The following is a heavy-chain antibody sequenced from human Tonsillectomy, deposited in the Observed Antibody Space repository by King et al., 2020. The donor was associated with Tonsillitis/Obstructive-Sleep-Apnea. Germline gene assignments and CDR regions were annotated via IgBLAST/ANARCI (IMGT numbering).Heavy chain of an antibody. V-gene: IGHV4-28*01. CDR1: GYSISSDNW. CDR3: ASSRRYSSSLDYYYYMDV. D-gene: IGHD6-6*01. CDR2: IYYSGST. J-gene: IGHJ6*03. Sequence: QVQLQESGPGLVNPSDTLSLTCAVSGYSISSDNWWGWIRQPPGKGLEWIGYIYYSGSTYYNVSLKSRVTMSVDTSKNQFSLKLSSVTAVDTAVYYCASSRRYSSSLDYYYYMDVWGKGTTVTVSS.